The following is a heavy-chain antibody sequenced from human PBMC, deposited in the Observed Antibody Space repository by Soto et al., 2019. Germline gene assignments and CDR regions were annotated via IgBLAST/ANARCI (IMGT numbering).Heavy chain of an antibody. Sequence: ASVKVSCKASGGTFSSYGISWVRQAPGQGLEWIGWISAYNGNTNYAQKLQGRVTMTTDTSTSTAYMELRSLRSDDTAVYYCARAREPDYDFWSGYYSGYYYYYMDVWGKGTTVTVSS. CDR1: GGTFSSYG. J-gene: IGHJ6*03. V-gene: IGHV1-18*01. D-gene: IGHD3-3*01. CDR3: ARAREPDYDFWSGYYSGYYYYYMDV. CDR2: ISAYNGNT.